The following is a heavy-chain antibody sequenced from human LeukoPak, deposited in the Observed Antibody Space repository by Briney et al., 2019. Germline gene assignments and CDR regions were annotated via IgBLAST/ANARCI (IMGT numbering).Heavy chain of an antibody. CDR1: GYSFTSYY. CDR2: LSPSGGST. V-gene: IGHV1-46*01. Sequence: ASVKVSCKASGYSFTSYYIHWVRQPPGQGLEWMGILSPSGGSTSYAQKFQGRVTMTRDTSTSTVYMELSSLRTDDTAVYYCAKEQIVGTYFFDYWGQGTLVTVSS. CDR3: AKEQIVGTYFFDY. D-gene: IGHD6-6*01. J-gene: IGHJ4*02.